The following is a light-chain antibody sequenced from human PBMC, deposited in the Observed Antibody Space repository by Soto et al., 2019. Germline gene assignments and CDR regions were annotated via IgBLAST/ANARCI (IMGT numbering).Light chain of an antibody. CDR1: SSDVGGYDY. Sequence: QSALTQPPSASGSPGQSVTISCTGTSSDVGGYDYVSWYQQHPGKAPKLMIYEVSQRPLGVPDRFSGSKSGNTASLTVSGLQAEDEADYYCSSYAGSNNYVFGTGTKLTVL. CDR3: SSYAGSNNYV. J-gene: IGLJ1*01. V-gene: IGLV2-8*01. CDR2: EVS.